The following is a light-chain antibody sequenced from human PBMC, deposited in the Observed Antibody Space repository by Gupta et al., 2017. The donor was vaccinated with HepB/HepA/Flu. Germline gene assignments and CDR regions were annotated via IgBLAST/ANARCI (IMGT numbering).Light chain of an antibody. V-gene: IGKV3-20*01. Sequence: EIVLTQSPGTLSSSPGERTTLTCRASQSVSSSYLAWYQQKPGQAPRLLIYGASSRATGIPDRFSGSGSGTDFTLTITRLEPEDFAVYYCQQYSSSPWTFGQGTKVEIK. CDR1: QSVSSSY. CDR3: QQYSSSPWT. J-gene: IGKJ1*01. CDR2: GAS.